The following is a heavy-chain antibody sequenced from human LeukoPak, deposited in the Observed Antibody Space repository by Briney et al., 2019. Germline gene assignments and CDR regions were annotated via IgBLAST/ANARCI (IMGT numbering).Heavy chain of an antibody. D-gene: IGHD1/OR15-1a*01. Sequence: SETLSLTCSVSGGSISISNYFWGWIRQPPGKGLEWSAGRSSTGITHYHSSLESRISVSVETSKNQFSLKLSSMTAADTAVYYCARQRVNKWNNLWSFDYWGQGTLVTVSS. V-gene: IGHV4-39*01. CDR3: ARQRVNKWNNLWSFDY. J-gene: IGHJ4*02. CDR1: GGSISISNYF. CDR2: RSSTGIT.